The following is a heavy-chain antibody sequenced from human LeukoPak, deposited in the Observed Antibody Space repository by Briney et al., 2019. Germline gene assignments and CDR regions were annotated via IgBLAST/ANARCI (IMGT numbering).Heavy chain of an antibody. CDR1: GYSISSGYY. J-gene: IGHJ5*02. Sequence: SETLSLTCAVSGYSISSGYYWGWIRQPPGKGLEWIGSIYHSGSTYYNPSLKSRVTISVDTSKNQFSLKLSSVTAADTAVYYCARRDYGDLRFDPWGQGTLVTVSS. V-gene: IGHV4-38-2*01. CDR2: IYHSGST. D-gene: IGHD4-17*01. CDR3: ARRDYGDLRFDP.